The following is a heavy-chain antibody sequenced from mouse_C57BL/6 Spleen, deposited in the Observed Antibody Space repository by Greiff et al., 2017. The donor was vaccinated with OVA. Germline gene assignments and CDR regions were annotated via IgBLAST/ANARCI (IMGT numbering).Heavy chain of an antibody. CDR1: GYTFTDYN. V-gene: IGHV1-18*01. D-gene: IGHD1-1*01. J-gene: IGHJ1*03. CDR2: INPNNGGT. Sequence: VQLQQSGPELVKPGASVKIPCKASGYTFTDYNMDWVQQSHGKSLEWIGDINPNNGGTIYNQKFKGKATLTVDKSSSTAYMELRSLTSEDTAVYYCARSENYYGSFWYFDVWGTGTTVTVSS. CDR3: ARSENYYGSFWYFDV.